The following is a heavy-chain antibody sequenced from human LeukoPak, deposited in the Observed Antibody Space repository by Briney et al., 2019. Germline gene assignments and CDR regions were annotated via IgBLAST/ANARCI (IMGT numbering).Heavy chain of an antibody. CDR1: GGTFSSYA. J-gene: IGHJ4*02. Sequence: ASVKVSCKASGGTFSSYAISWVRQAPGQGLEWMGWISAYNGNTNYAQKFQGRVTMTRNTSISTAYMELSSLRSEDTAVYYCARRGYYDSSGHDYWGQGTLVTVSS. CDR2: ISAYNGNT. V-gene: IGHV1-8*02. CDR3: ARRGYYDSSGHDY. D-gene: IGHD3-22*01.